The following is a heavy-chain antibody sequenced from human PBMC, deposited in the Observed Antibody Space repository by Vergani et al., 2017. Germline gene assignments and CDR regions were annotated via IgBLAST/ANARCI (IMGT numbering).Heavy chain of an antibody. Sequence: QVQLQESGPRLVKPSETLSLICSVPGNSISSGYFWGWIRQSPGKGLEWLGTIDRTGRTILSPSLKSRLTISVYTTKNQFSLRLKSATAADTAVYFCASDGMSPAEIDPKNAFHVWGQGTRVSV. J-gene: IGHJ3*01. CDR1: GNSISSGYF. D-gene: IGHD1-14*01. CDR2: IDRTGRT. V-gene: IGHV4-38-2*02. CDR3: ASDGMSPAEIDPKNAFHV.